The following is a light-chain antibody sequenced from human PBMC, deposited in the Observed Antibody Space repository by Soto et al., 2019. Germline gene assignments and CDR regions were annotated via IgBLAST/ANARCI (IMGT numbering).Light chain of an antibody. CDR3: SSYTSGSPYV. J-gene: IGLJ1*01. Sequence: QSALTQPASVSGSPGQSITISCTGTSSDVGGYRYVSWYQQYPGKAPKLMIYEVNNRPSGVSNRFSGSKSGNTASLTISGLEAEDEADNYCSSYTSGSPYVFGTGTKVTVL. CDR1: SSDVGGYRY. V-gene: IGLV2-14*01. CDR2: EVN.